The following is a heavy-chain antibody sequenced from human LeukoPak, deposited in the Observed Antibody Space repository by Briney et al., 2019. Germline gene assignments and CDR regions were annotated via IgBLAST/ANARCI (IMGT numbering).Heavy chain of an antibody. Sequence: GGSLRLSCEVSGFTFSNFAMGWVRQAPGKGLEWISGISAGADRTYYSDSVRGRFTLSRDNSKEALLLQMNSLRAEDAAVYFCVKGGFGFIGGPAHWAQEPLVT. CDR3: VKGGFGFIGGPAH. D-gene: IGHD3-16*01. V-gene: IGHV3-23*01. CDR2: ISAGADRT. CDR1: GFTFSNFA. J-gene: IGHJ4*02.